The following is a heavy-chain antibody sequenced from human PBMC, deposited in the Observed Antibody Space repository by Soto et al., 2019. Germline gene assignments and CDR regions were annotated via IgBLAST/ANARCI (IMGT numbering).Heavy chain of an antibody. CDR2: ISYDGSNK. CDR3: AKDNNGYDSYFDY. V-gene: IGHV3-30*18. J-gene: IGHJ4*02. D-gene: IGHD5-12*01. CDR1: GFTFSSYA. Sequence: GGSLRLSCAASGFTFSSYAMSWVRQAPGKGLEWVAVISYDGSNKYYADSVKGRFTISRDNSKNTLYLQMNSLRAEDTAVYYCAKDNNGYDSYFDYWGQGTLVTVSS.